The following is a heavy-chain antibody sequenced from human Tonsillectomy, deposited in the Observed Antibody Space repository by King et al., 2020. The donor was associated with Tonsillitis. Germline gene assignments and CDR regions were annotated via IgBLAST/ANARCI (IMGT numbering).Heavy chain of an antibody. CDR3: ARTGIYLSGFSYSYMDV. Sequence: VQLVESGAEVKKPGASVKVSCKTSGYSFTGYYLHWVRQAPGQGLEWMGWINPNTGVTNHAQRIQDRVTMTREMSIGTAYMELRRLTSDDTAVYYCARTGIYLSGFSYSYMDVWGKGTTVTVS. CDR1: GYSFTGYY. J-gene: IGHJ6*03. CDR2: INPNTGVT. D-gene: IGHD1-26*01. V-gene: IGHV1-2*02.